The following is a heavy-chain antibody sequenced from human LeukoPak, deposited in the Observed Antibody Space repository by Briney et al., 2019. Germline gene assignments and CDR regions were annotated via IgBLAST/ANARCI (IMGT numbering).Heavy chain of an antibody. CDR1: GFTFNNYG. CDR3: ARDRSFNGRYGGNSYYFDY. CDR2: IWYDGSNK. V-gene: IGHV3-33*08. Sequence: GGSLRLSCAASGFTFNNYGMHWVRQAPGKGLEWVAVIWYDGSNKYYADSVKGRFTISRDNSKNTLYLQMNSLRAEDTAVYYCARDRSFNGRYGGNSYYFDYWGQGTLVTVSS. D-gene: IGHD4-23*01. J-gene: IGHJ4*02.